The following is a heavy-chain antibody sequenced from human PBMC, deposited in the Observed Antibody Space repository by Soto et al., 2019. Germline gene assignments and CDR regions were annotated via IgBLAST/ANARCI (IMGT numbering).Heavy chain of an antibody. CDR2: ISYDGGNK. D-gene: IGHD2-15*01. CDR1: GFIFSSYD. J-gene: IGHJ6*02. V-gene: IGHV3-30*18. Sequence: QVQLVESGGGVVQPGRSLGLSCAASGFIFSSYDMHWVRQAPGKGLEWVPVISYDGGNKDYADSVKGRFTISRDNSKNTLYLEMSSLRAEDTAVYYCAKDGGWDCRGDCYYYGMDVWGQGTTVTVSS. CDR3: AKDGGWDCRGDCYYYGMDV.